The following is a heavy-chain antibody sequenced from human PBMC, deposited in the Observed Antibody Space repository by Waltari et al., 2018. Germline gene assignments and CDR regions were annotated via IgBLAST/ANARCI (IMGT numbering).Heavy chain of an antibody. CDR1: GGSVINYS. D-gene: IGHD3-3*01. J-gene: IGHJ6*02. Sequence: QVLLLQGGARPLKPSETLSLTCELSGGSVINYSWHWIRQSPTKGLEWFGQIGYDGNTVYNPSLRCRVVIGMDTSKNQFSMTLTSVTAADTAVYYCARAPITVVPGTQKGGMDVWGHGTTVSVSS. CDR3: ARAPITVVPGTQKGGMDV. V-gene: IGHV4-34*01. CDR2: IGYDGNT.